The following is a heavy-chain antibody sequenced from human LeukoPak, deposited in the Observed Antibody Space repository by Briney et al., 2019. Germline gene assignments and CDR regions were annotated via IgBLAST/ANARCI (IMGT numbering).Heavy chain of an antibody. V-gene: IGHV1-8*01. CDR2: MNPNSGNT. J-gene: IGHJ5*02. Sequence: ASVKVSCKASLYTSTSYEINSGREATRHGLKAWRGMNPNSGNTGYAQKFQGRVTMTRNTSIRTAYMELSSLRSEDTAVYYCARVESGAGKNWFDPWGQGTLVTVSS. CDR3: ARVESGAGKNWFDP. CDR1: LYTSTSYE. D-gene: IGHD3-10*01.